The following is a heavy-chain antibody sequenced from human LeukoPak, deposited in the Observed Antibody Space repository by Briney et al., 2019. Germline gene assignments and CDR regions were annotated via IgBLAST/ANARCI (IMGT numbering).Heavy chain of an antibody. CDR2: INHSGST. D-gene: IGHD2-15*01. V-gene: IGHV4-34*01. J-gene: IGHJ4*02. Sequence: PSETLSLTCAVYGGSFSGYYWSWIRQPPGKGLEWIGEINHSGSTNYNPSLKSRVTISVDTSKNQFSLKLSSVTAADTAVYYCARALCSGGSCYFDYWGQGTLVTVSS. CDR1: GGSFSGYY. CDR3: ARALCSGGSCYFDY.